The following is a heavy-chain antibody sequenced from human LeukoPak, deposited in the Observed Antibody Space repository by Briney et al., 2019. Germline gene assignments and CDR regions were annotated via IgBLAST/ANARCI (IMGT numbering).Heavy chain of an antibody. CDR2: ISPYGSQK. CDR3: VTSPDSAWHQFDF. D-gene: IGHD6-19*01. J-gene: IGHJ4*02. V-gene: IGHV3-30-3*01. Sequence: SGRSLRLSCLASGFTFRDYTFHWVRQTPDKGLEWVAVISPYGSQKWYADSVKGRFTISRDDSKNTLSLQMNSLQTEDTAIYHCVTSPDSAWHQFDFWGQGTLVTVSS. CDR1: GFTFRDYT.